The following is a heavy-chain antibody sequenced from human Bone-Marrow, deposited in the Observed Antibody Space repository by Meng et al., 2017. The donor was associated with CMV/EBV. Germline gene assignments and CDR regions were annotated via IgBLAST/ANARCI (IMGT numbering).Heavy chain of an antibody. CDR3: ARVTGYSNTRHGRAFDI. V-gene: IGHV4-4*07. Sequence: SETLSLTCTVSGGPISSYYWSWIRQPAGKGLEWIGRIYTSGSTNYNPSLKSRVTMSVDTSKNQFSLKLSSVTAADTAVYYCARVTGYSNTRHGRAFDIWGQGTMVTVSS. D-gene: IGHD6-13*01. CDR2: IYTSGST. J-gene: IGHJ3*02. CDR1: GGPISSYY.